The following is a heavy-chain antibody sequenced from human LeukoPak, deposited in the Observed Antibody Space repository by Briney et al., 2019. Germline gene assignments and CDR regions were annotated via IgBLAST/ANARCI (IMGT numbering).Heavy chain of an antibody. CDR3: ARDGRSWHESYYYYGMDV. V-gene: IGHV1-69*13. J-gene: IGHJ6*04. CDR1: GGTFSSYA. CDR2: IIPIFGTA. D-gene: IGHD6-13*01. Sequence: ASVKVSCKASGGTFSSYAISWVRQAPGQGLEWMGEIIPIFGTANYAQKFQGRVTITADESTSTAYMELSSLRSEDTAVYYCARDGRSWHESYYYYGMDVWGKGTTVTVSS.